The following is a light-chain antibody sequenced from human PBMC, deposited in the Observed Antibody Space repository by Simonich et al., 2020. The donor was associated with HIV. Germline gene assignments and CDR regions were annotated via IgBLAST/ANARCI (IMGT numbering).Light chain of an antibody. V-gene: IGLV1-40*01. J-gene: IGLJ3*02. CDR1: SPNIGAGFD. Sequence: QSVLTQPPSVSGAPGQRVTISCTGSSPNIGAGFDVHWYQQLPGTAPQLLISGTNNRPSGVPDRFSGSKSGTSASLAITGLQAEDETDYYCQSFDSSLSGWVFGGGTKLTVL. CDR3: QSFDSSLSGWV. CDR2: GTN.